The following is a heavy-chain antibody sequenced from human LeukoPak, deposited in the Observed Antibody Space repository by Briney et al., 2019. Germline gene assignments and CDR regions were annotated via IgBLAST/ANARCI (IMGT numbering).Heavy chain of an antibody. CDR3: ARGEGSGWFSGKWFDP. Sequence: PGGSLRLSCAASGFTVSSNYMSWVRQAPGKGLEWVSIIYSGGSTYYADSVKGRFTISRDNSKNTLYLQMDSLRAEDTAVYFCARGEGSGWFSGKWFDPWGQGTLVTVSS. CDR2: IYSGGST. CDR1: GFTVSSNY. J-gene: IGHJ5*02. V-gene: IGHV3-66*01. D-gene: IGHD6-19*01.